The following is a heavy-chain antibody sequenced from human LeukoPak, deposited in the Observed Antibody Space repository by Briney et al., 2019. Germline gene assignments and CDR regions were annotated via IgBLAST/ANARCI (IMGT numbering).Heavy chain of an antibody. CDR2: IYYIGST. CDR3: ARMEPVLNTFPY. CDR1: GCPINIFY. Sequence: SETLSLTRTASGCPINIFYWSWIRQPPGKGLEWIAYIYYIGSTNYNPSPKSRVSISVDTSKNQFSLTLIAVTAADTALYFFARMEPVLNTFPYCGQGTLVTVSS. J-gene: IGHJ4*02. D-gene: IGHD1-26*01. V-gene: IGHV4-59*08.